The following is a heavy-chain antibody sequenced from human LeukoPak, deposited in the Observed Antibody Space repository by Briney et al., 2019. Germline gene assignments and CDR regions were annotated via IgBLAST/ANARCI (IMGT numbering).Heavy chain of an antibody. V-gene: IGHV3-7*05. J-gene: IGHJ4*02. Sequence: GGSLRLSCAASGFTFSNFWMAWVRQAPGKGLEWVAHIKEDGSDKKYVDSVKGRFTISRDNPKNSLYLQMNSLRAENTAVYYCARDIGYHTFDYWGQGGLVTVSS. D-gene: IGHD5-12*01. CDR3: ARDIGYHTFDY. CDR2: IKEDGSDK. CDR1: GFTFSNFW.